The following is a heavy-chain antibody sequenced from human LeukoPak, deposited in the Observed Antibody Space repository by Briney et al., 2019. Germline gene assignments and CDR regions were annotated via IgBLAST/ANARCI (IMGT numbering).Heavy chain of an antibody. CDR1: GYTFTGYY. CDR3: ARGSSSGWSPIDY. J-gene: IGHJ4*02. CDR2: INPNSGGT. Sequence: ASVKVSCKASGYTFTGYYMHWVRQAPGQGLEWMGRINPNSGGTNYAQKFQGRVTMTRDTSISTAYMELSRLRPDDTAVYYCARGSSSGWSPIDYWGQGTLVTVSS. V-gene: IGHV1-2*06. D-gene: IGHD6-19*01.